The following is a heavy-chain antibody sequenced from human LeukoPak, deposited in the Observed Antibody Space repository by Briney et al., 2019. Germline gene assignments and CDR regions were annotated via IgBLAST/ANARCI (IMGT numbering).Heavy chain of an antibody. CDR3: ATAQVYSSSWDDY. J-gene: IGHJ4*02. CDR2: ISYDGSNK. Sequence: GGCLRLSCAASGFTFSSYAMHWVRQAPGKGLEWVAVISYDGSNKYYADSVKGRFTISRDNSKNTLYLQMNTLRGEDTAVYYCATAQVYSSSWDDYWGQGTLVTV. D-gene: IGHD6-13*01. V-gene: IGHV3-30-3*01. CDR1: GFTFSSYA.